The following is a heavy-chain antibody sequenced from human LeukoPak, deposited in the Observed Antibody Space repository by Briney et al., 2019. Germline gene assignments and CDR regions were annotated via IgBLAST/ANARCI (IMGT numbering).Heavy chain of an antibody. CDR3: AAERRGSSYYDGKEAFDH. Sequence: GGSLRLSCVASSFTFSNCWMSWLRQTPGGGPEWVANINEDGGEKHYADSVKGRFTITRDNAKNTLYLQINSLRAEDAAVYYRAAERRGSSYYDGKEAFDHWGQGTLVAVSS. V-gene: IGHV3-7*01. CDR1: SFTFSNCW. CDR2: INEDGGEK. J-gene: IGHJ4*02. D-gene: IGHD4-23*01.